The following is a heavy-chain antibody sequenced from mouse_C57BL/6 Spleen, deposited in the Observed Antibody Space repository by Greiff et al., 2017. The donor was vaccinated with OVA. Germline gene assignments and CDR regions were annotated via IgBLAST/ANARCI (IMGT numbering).Heavy chain of an antibody. D-gene: IGHD1-1*01. CDR3: ARESPVVARDYFDY. CDR2: IYPGDGDT. J-gene: IGHJ2*01. CDR1: GYAFSSSW. V-gene: IGHV1-82*01. Sequence: QVQLQQSGPELVKPGASVKISCKASGYAFSSSWMNWVKQRPGKGLEWIGRIYPGDGDTNYNGKFKGKATLTADKSSSTAYMQLSSLTSEDSAVYFCARESPVVARDYFDYWGQGTTLTVSS.